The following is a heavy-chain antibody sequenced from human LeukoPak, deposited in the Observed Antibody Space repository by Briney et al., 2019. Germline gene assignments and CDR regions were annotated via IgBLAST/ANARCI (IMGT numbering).Heavy chain of an antibody. V-gene: IGHV5-51*01. CDR2: IYPRDSDT. CDR1: GFSFATYW. D-gene: IGHD2/OR15-2a*01. CDR3: ARTFPGGGSPVRDEF. J-gene: IGHJ4*02. Sequence: GESLKISCSGFGFSFATYWIAWVRQMPGKGLEWVGMIYPRDSDTRYSTSFGGQVTMSADRTVSTAYLQWHSLKASDTAMYYCARTFPGGGSPVRDEFWGQGTQVTV.